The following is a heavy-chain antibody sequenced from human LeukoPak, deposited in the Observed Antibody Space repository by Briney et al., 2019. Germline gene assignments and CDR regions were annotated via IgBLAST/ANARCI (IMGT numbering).Heavy chain of an antibody. D-gene: IGHD2-2*01. J-gene: IGHJ2*01. CDR1: GGSISSYY. CDR3: ARVPLGYCSSTSCPLGYFDL. Sequence: PSETLSLTCTVSGGSISSYYWSWIRQPPGKGLEWIGYIYYSGSTNYNPSLKSRVTISVDTSKNQFSLKLSSVTAADTAVYYCARVPLGYCSSTSCPLGYFDLWGRGTLVTVSS. V-gene: IGHV4-59*08. CDR2: IYYSGST.